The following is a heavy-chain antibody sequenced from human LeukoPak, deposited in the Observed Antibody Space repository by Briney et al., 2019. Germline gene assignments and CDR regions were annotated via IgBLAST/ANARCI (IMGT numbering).Heavy chain of an antibody. CDR3: AIWTKGGDDSSGYYADYYYYYMDV. J-gene: IGHJ6*03. Sequence: ASVKVSCKASGYTFTGYYMHWVRQAPGQGLEWMGWINPNSGGTNYAQKFQGRVTMTRDTSISTAYMELSRLRSDDTAVYYCAIWTKGGDDSSGYYADYYYYYMDVWGKGTTVTISS. CDR2: INPNSGGT. V-gene: IGHV1-2*02. D-gene: IGHD3-22*01. CDR1: GYTFTGYY.